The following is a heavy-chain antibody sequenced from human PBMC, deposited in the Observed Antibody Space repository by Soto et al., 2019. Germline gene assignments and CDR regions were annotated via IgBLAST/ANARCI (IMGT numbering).Heavy chain of an antibody. CDR1: GFTFSSYS. CDR2: ISSSSSTI. D-gene: IGHD3-10*01. CDR3: ARRFNPPYGSGSYSAYYYYMDV. Sequence: GGSLRLSCAASGFTFSSYSMNWVRQAPGKGLEWVSYISSSSSTIYYADSVKGRFTISRDNAKNSLYLQMNSLRAEDTAVYYCARRFNPPYGSGSYSAYYYYMDVWGKGTTVTVSS. V-gene: IGHV3-48*01. J-gene: IGHJ6*03.